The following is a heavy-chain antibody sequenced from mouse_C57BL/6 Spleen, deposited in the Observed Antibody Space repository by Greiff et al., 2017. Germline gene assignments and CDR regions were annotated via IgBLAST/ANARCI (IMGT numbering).Heavy chain of an antibody. D-gene: IGHD1-1*01. V-gene: IGHV6-3*01. CDR3: TGGYGSSLDY. CDR1: GFTFSNYW. Sequence: DVHLVESGGGLVQPGGSMKLSCVASGFTFSNYWMNWVRQSPEKGLEWVAQIRLKSDNYATHYAESVKGRFTISRDDSKSSVYLQMNNLRAEDTGIYYCTGGYGSSLDYWGQGTTLTVSS. J-gene: IGHJ2*01. CDR2: IRLKSDNYAT.